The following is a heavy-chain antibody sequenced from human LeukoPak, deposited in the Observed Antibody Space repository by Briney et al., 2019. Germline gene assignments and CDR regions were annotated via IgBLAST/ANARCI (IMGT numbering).Heavy chain of an antibody. CDR2: ISGSGGST. Sequence: QTGGSLRLSCAASGFTFSSYAMSWVRQAPGKGLEWVSAISGSGGSTYYADSVKGRFTISRDNSKNTLYLQMNSLRAEDTAVYYCANGPIPSKIQLWFDYWGQGTLVTVSS. CDR1: GFTFSSYA. D-gene: IGHD5-18*01. CDR3: ANGPIPSKIQLWFDY. V-gene: IGHV3-23*01. J-gene: IGHJ4*02.